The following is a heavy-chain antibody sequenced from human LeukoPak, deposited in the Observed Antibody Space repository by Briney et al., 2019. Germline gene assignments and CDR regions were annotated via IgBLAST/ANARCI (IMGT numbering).Heavy chain of an antibody. CDR3: TTKNTIFGVRIRERAYYYYYMDF. D-gene: IGHD3-3*01. Sequence: ASVKVSCKVSGYTLTELSMHLVRQAPGKGLEWMGGFDPEDGETIYAQKFQGRVTMTEDTSTDTAYMELSSLRSEDTAVSYYTTKNTIFGVRIRERAYYYYYMDFWGKGTTVTVSS. J-gene: IGHJ6*03. V-gene: IGHV1-24*01. CDR1: GYTLTELS. CDR2: FDPEDGET.